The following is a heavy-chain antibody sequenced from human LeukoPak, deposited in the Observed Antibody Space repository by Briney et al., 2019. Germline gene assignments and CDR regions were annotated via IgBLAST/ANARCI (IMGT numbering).Heavy chain of an antibody. CDR1: GFTFSSYA. CDR2: ISGSGGST. Sequence: PGGSLRLSCAASGFTFSSYAMSWVRQAPGKGLEWVSAISGSGGSTYYADSVKGRFTISRDNSKNTLYLQMNSLRAEDTAVYYCARDSSHYYDSSGYYYGGAFDIWGQGTMVTVSS. J-gene: IGHJ3*02. D-gene: IGHD3-22*01. V-gene: IGHV3-23*01. CDR3: ARDSSHYYDSSGYYYGGAFDI.